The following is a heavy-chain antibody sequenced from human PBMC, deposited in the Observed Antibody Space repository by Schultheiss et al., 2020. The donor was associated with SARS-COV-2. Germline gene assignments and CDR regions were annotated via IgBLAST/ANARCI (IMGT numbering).Heavy chain of an antibody. CDR2: ITGSGDNP. CDR1: GFAFSSYA. V-gene: IGHV3-23*01. D-gene: IGHD3-10*01. CDR3: AKGLGPSA. Sequence: GGSLRLSCAASGFAFSSYAMSWVRQAPGKGLEWVSGITGSGDNPYYADSVKGRFTISRDNSKNTLYLQMNSLRVDDTAVYYCAKGLGPSAWGQGTLVTVSS. J-gene: IGHJ5*02.